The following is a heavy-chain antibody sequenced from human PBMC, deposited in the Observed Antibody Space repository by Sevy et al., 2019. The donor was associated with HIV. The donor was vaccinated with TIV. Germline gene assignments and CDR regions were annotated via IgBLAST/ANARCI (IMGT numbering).Heavy chain of an antibody. CDR3: ARVNCTNGVCFQGYYYYGLDV. D-gene: IGHD2-8*01. J-gene: IGHJ6*02. CDR2: IDTSSAYI. V-gene: IGHV3-21*01. CDR1: GFSFSGYS. Sequence: GGSLRLSCAASGFSFSGYSFNWVRQAPGKGLEWVSSIDTSSAYIYYADSVKGRFTISRDNAKNSLYLQMSSLRAEDTAVYFCARVNCTNGVCFQGYYYYGLDVWGQGITVTVSS.